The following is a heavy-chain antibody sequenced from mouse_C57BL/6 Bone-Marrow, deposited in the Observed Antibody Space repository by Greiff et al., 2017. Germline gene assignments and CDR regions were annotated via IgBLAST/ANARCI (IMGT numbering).Heavy chain of an antibody. CDR2: ISYDGSN. Sequence: VQLQESGPGLVKPSQSLSLTCSVTGYSITSGYYWNWIRQFPGNKLEWMGYISYDGSNNYNPSLKNRISITRDISKNQFFLKLNSVTTEDTATYYCAREGLGAMDYWGQGTSVTVSS. CDR1: GYSITSGYY. J-gene: IGHJ4*01. CDR3: AREGLGAMDY. D-gene: IGHD3-3*01. V-gene: IGHV3-6*01.